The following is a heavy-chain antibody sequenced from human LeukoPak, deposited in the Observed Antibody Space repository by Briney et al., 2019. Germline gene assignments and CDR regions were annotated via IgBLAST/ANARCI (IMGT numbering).Heavy chain of an antibody. Sequence: GGSLRLSCAASGFTFSSYGMHWVRQAPGKGLEWVAFIRYDGSNKYYADSVKGRFTISRDNSKNTLYLQMNSLRAEDTAVYYCAKVPRPSYTAMVINYFDYWGQGTLVTVSS. D-gene: IGHD5-18*01. V-gene: IGHV3-30*02. CDR2: IRYDGSNK. CDR3: AKVPRPSYTAMVINYFDY. CDR1: GFTFSSYG. J-gene: IGHJ4*02.